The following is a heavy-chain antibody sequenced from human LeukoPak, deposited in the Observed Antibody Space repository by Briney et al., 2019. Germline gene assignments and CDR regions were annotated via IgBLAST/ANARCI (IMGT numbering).Heavy chain of an antibody. Sequence: GASVQVSCKASGYTFTNYNIDWVRQATGQGLEWMGWINPNSGRAGCVQKFQGRVNITRDTSISTAYMELSSLRSEGTAVYYCVRVYHDGSFESGNWFDPWGQGTLVTVSS. CDR3: VRVYHDGSFESGNWFDP. CDR1: GYTFTNYN. V-gene: IGHV1-8*01. CDR2: INPNSGRA. J-gene: IGHJ5*02. D-gene: IGHD3-22*01.